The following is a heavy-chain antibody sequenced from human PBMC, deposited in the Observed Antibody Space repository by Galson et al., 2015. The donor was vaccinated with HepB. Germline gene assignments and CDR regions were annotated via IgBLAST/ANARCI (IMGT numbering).Heavy chain of an antibody. CDR2: IYHSGST. CDR3: ARGPYYDFWSGYYRGSPYYFDY. J-gene: IGHJ4*02. D-gene: IGHD3-3*01. CDR1: GGSISSGGYS. Sequence: TLSLTCAVSGGSISSGGYSWSWIRQPPGKGLEWIGYIYHSGSTYYNPSLKSRVTISVDRSKNQFSLKLSSVTAADTAVYYCARGPYYDFWSGYYRGSPYYFDYWGQGTLVTVSS. V-gene: IGHV4-30-2*01.